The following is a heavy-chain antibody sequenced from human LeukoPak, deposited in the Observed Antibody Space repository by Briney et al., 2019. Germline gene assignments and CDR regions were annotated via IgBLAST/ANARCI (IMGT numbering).Heavy chain of an antibody. CDR3: ARGAYYYED. D-gene: IGHD3-22*01. CDR1: GFTFSSYW. CDR2: ISSSSSTI. J-gene: IGHJ4*02. V-gene: IGHV3-48*01. Sequence: GGSLRLSCAASGFTFSSYWMNWVRQAPGKGLEWVSYISSSSSTIYYADSVKGRFTISRDNAKNSLYLQMNSLRAEDTAVYYCARGAYYYEDWGQGTLVTVSS.